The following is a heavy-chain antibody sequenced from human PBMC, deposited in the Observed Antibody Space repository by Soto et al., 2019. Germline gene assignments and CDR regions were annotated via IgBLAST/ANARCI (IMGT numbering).Heavy chain of an antibody. D-gene: IGHD1-7*01. J-gene: IGHJ5*02. CDR2: IYYSGST. CDR1: GGSISSGGYY. Sequence: SETLSLTCTVSGGSISSGGYYWSWIRQHPGKGLEWIGYIYYSGSTYYNPSLKSRVTISVDTSKNQFSLKLSSVTAADTAVYYCARVLTGTIDWFDPWGQGTLVT. CDR3: ARVLTGTIDWFDP. V-gene: IGHV4-31*03.